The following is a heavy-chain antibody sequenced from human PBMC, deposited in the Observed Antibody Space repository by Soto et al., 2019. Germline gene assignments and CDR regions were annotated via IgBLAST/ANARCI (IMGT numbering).Heavy chain of an antibody. CDR3: ARSLTPLPDY. Sequence: GGSLRLSCAASWFTVSSNYMSWVRQAPGKGLEWVSVIYSGGSTYYADSVKGRFTISRDNSKNTLYLQMNSLRAEDTAVYYCARSLTPLPDYWGQGTLVTVSS. V-gene: IGHV3-53*01. CDR1: WFTVSSNY. CDR2: IYSGGST. J-gene: IGHJ4*02. D-gene: IGHD7-27*01.